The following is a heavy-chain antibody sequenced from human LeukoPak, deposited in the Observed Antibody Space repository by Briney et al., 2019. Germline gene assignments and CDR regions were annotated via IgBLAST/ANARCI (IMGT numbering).Heavy chain of an antibody. CDR1: GGSICSYY. Sequence: PSETLSLTCTVSGGSICSYYWSWIRQPAGKGLEWIGRIYTSGSTNYNPSIKSRVTMSVDTSKNQFSLKLRSVTAADTAVYYCAREQYQRFDPWGQGTLVTVSS. CDR3: AREQYQRFDP. J-gene: IGHJ5*02. CDR2: IYTSGST. D-gene: IGHD2-2*01. V-gene: IGHV4-4*07.